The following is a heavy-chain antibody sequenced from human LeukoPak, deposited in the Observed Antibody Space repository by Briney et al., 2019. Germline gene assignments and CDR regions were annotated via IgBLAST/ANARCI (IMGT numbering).Heavy chain of an antibody. D-gene: IGHD2-21*01. J-gene: IGHJ4*02. Sequence: SETLSLTCSVSGGSISSSSYHWGWIRQSPGKGLEWIGSMYYRGTTYENSSLKSRLTLSIDTSNNQFSLRLTSVTAADTAVYFCAREYSRSVVAGSRPDLWGQGLLVTVSS. CDR3: AREYSRSVVAGSRPDL. V-gene: IGHV4-39*02. CDR2: MYYRGTT. CDR1: GGSISSSSYH.